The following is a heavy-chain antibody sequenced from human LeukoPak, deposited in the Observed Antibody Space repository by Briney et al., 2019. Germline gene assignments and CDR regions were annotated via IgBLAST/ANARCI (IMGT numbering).Heavy chain of an antibody. J-gene: IGHJ4*02. V-gene: IGHV5-51*01. CDR3: ARSQVDAGTYDY. D-gene: IGHD6-13*01. CDR1: GSRFTSYW. Sequence: GESLKISCQGSGSRFTSYWIGWVRQVPGKGLEWMGIIYPGDSDTRYSPSFQGQVTISADKSISTAYLQWSSLKASDTAMYYCARSQVDAGTYDYWGQGTLVTVSS. CDR2: IYPGDSDT.